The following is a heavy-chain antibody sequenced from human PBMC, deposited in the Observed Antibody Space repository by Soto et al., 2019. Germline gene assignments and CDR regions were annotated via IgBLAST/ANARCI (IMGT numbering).Heavy chain of an antibody. CDR2: IIPIFGTA. V-gene: IGHV1-69*13. CDR3: ARAYYYDSSGTDAFDI. D-gene: IGHD3-22*01. J-gene: IGHJ3*02. Sequence: GASVKVCCEASGGAFSSYSISWVLQAPGQGLEWMGGIIPIFGTANYAQKFQGRVTITADESTSTAYMELSSLRSEDTAVYYCARAYYYDSSGTDAFDIWGQGTMITVSS. CDR1: GGAFSSYS.